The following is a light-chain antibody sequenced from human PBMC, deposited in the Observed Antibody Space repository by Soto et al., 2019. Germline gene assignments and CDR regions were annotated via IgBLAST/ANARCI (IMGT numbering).Light chain of an antibody. Sequence: QSVLTQPRSVSGSPGQSVTNSCTGTSSDVGGYNYVSWYQQHPGKAPKLVIYDVSKRPSGVPDRFSGSKSGNTASLTISGLQAEDEADYYCCSYAGNSLWVFGGGTQLTVL. CDR2: DVS. V-gene: IGLV2-11*01. CDR3: CSYAGNSLWV. J-gene: IGLJ3*02. CDR1: SSDVGGYNY.